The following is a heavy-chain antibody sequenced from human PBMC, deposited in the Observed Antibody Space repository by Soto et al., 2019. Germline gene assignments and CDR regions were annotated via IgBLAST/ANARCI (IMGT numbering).Heavy chain of an antibody. D-gene: IGHD3-10*01. CDR2: INPNSGGT. J-gene: IGHJ6*02. CDR1: GYTFTGYY. Sequence: ASVKVSCKASGYTFTGYYMHWVRQAPGQGLEWMGWINPNSGGTNYAQKFQGWVTMTRDTSISTAYMELSRLRSDDTAVYYCARVNIMVLGTYGMDVWGQGTTVTVSS. CDR3: ARVNIMVLGTYGMDV. V-gene: IGHV1-2*04.